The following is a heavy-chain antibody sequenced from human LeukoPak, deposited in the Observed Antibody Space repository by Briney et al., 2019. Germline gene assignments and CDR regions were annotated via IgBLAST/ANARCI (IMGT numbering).Heavy chain of an antibody. J-gene: IGHJ4*02. CDR2: IYHSGTT. CDR1: GGSISTSNW. D-gene: IGHD6-19*01. Sequence: SGTLSLTCAVSGGSISTSNWWSWVRQPPGKGLEWIGEIYHSGTTNCNPSLNSRVTISVDTSRNQLSLQLTSVTAADTAVYYCAKATQWLAFDYWGRGTLVTVSS. V-gene: IGHV4-4*02. CDR3: AKATQWLAFDY.